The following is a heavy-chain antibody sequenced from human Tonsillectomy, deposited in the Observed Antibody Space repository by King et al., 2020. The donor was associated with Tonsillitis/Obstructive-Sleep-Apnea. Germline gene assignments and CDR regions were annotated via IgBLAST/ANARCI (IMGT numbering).Heavy chain of an antibody. CDR3: AKDRGFTYGPSDAFDI. J-gene: IGHJ3*02. CDR1: GFTFSTSG. V-gene: IGHV3-33*06. D-gene: IGHD5-18*01. CDR2: IWFDGSNK. Sequence: QVQLVESGGGVVQPGRSLRLSCAASGFTFSTSGMHWVRQAPGKGLEGVAVIWFDGSNKYYTDSVKGRFTISRDNSKNTLYLQMNSLRAEDTAVYYCAKDRGFTYGPSDAFDIWGQGTMVTVSS.